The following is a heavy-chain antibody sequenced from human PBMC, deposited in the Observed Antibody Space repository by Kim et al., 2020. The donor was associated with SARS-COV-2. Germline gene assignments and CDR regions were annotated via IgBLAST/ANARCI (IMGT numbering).Heavy chain of an antibody. CDR3: AKTHTTNWGIAS. CDR2: VAYDGINK. D-gene: IGHD7-27*01. V-gene: IGHV3-30*18. CDR1: GFTFSNHG. J-gene: IGHJ5*01. Sequence: GGSLRLSCAASGFTFSNHGMHWVRQAPGKGLEWVAFVAYDGINKDYADSVKGRFTISRDNSKNTLHVQMNSLRPEDTAIYYCAKTHTTNWGIASWGQGTL.